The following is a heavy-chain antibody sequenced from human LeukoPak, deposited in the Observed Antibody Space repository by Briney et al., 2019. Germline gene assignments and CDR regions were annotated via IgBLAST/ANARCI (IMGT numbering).Heavy chain of an antibody. CDR1: GGSIRSSSYY. CDR3: ARELHGSGSLRDGGFDY. V-gene: IGHV4-39*07. J-gene: IGHJ4*02. D-gene: IGHD3-10*01. CDR2: IYYSGTA. Sequence: SETLSLTCTVSGGSIRSSSYYWGWIRQPPGKGLEWIGSIYYSGTAYYNPSLKSRVTISVDTSKNQFSLRLSSVTAADTAVYYCARELHGSGSLRDGGFDYWGQGTLVTVSS.